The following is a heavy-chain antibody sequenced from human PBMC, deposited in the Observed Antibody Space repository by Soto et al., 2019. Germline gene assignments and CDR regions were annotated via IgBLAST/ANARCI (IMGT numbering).Heavy chain of an antibody. D-gene: IGHD4-17*01. CDR2: IRSKANSYAT. CDR1: GFTFSGSA. V-gene: IGHV3-73*01. Sequence: PGGSLRLSCAASGFTFSGSAMHWVRQASGKGLEWVGRIRSKANSYATAYAASVKGRFTISRDDSKNTAYLQMNSLKTEDTAVYYCTSPTLHDYGDYRFDYWGQGTLVTVSS. J-gene: IGHJ4*02. CDR3: TSPTLHDYGDYRFDY.